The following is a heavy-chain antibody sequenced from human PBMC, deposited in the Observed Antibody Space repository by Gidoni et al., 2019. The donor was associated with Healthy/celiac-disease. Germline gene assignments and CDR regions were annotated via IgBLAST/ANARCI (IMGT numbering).Heavy chain of an antibody. CDR2: ISWNSGSI. CDR1: GFTFDDYA. D-gene: IGHD6-13*01. CDR3: AKDSAAAGTGSYWYFDL. J-gene: IGHJ2*01. Sequence: EVQLVESGGGLVQPGRSLRLSCAASGFTFDDYAMHWVRQAPGQGLEWVSGISWNSGSIGYADSVKGRFTISIDNAKNSLYLQMNSLRAEDTALYYCAKDSAAAGTGSYWYFDLWGRGTLVTVSS. V-gene: IGHV3-9*01.